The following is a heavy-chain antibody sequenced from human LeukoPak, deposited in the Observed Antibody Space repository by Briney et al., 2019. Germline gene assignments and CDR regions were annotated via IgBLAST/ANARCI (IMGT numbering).Heavy chain of an antibody. CDR1: GYSFTSYW. Sequence: GESLKISCKASGYSFTSYWVAWLRQMPGKGLEWMGIIYPGDSDTRYSPSFEGQVTISADKSISTAYLQWNSLKASDTATYYCAKPTGGSRGWFDPWGQGTLVTVSS. J-gene: IGHJ5*02. V-gene: IGHV5-51*01. D-gene: IGHD2-15*01. CDR3: AKPTGGSRGWFDP. CDR2: IYPGDSDT.